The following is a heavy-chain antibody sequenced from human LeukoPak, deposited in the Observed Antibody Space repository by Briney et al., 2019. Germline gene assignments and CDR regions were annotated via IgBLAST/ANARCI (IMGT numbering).Heavy chain of an antibody. D-gene: IGHD2-2*01. J-gene: IGHJ6*02. V-gene: IGHV1-8*01. CDR3: ATGSTFGYYYYGMDV. CDR2: MNPNSGNT. Sequence: ASVKVSCKASGYTFTSYDINWVRQATGQGLEWMGWMNPNSGNTGYAQKFQGRVTMTRNTSISTAYMELSSLRSEDTAVYYCATGSTFGYYYYGMDVWGQGTTVTVSS. CDR1: GYTFTSYD.